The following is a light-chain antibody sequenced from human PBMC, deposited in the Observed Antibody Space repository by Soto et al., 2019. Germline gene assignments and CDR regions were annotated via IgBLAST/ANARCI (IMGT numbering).Light chain of an antibody. CDR2: EVT. V-gene: IGLV2-8*01. CDR1: SSDVGAYNF. Sequence: QSALTQPPSASGSAGESVTISCTGTSSDVGAYNFVSWYQQHPGKAPKLMIYEVTKRPSGVPDRFSGSKSGNTASLTVSGLQAEDEADYYCTSYAGSSIPVLFRGGTKLTVL. J-gene: IGLJ2*01. CDR3: TSYAGSSIPVL.